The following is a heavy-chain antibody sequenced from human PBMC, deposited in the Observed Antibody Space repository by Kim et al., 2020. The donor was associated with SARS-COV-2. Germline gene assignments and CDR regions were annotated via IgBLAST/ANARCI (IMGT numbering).Heavy chain of an antibody. CDR1: GFTLSNAW. J-gene: IGHJ4*02. CDR2: IKSKTDGGTR. V-gene: IGHV3-15*01. D-gene: IGHD2-15*01. CDR3: TILDTHCIGGSCYSRPLV. Sequence: GGSLRLSCAASGFTLSNAWMSWVRQAPGKGLEWVGRIKSKTDGGTRDYGAPVKGRFTFSRDDSRNTLYLQMNSLKTEDTDVCYCTILDTHCIGGSCYSRPLVWGQRTLVTVPT.